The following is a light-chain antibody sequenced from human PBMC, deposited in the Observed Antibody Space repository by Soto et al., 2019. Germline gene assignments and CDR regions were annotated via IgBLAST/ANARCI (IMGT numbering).Light chain of an antibody. J-gene: IGLJ1*01. V-gene: IGLV1-40*01. Sequence: QSVLTQPPSVSGAPGQRVTISCTGSNSNIGAGYDVHWYQQLPGTAPKLLIYGNNNRPSGVPDRFSGSKSGTSASLAITGLQAEDEADYYCQSYDSSLSGFYVFATGTKVTVL. CDR2: GNN. CDR3: QSYDSSLSGFYV. CDR1: NSNIGAGYD.